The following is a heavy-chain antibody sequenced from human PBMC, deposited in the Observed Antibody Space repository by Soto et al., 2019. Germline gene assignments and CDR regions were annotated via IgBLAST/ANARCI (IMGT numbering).Heavy chain of an antibody. Sequence: SVKVSCKAPGYTITAYVISWGLQAPGQGQEWMGWVDPNNGNAHYGQNLQGTVTMTTDTSTSTVNLELRSLRSDDTAVYYCAITRCTRSLRYLFDFWGQRSSVPVSS. CDR1: GYTITAYV. V-gene: IGHV1-18*04. J-gene: IGHJ4*02. CDR2: VDPNNGNA. CDR3: AITRCTRSLRYLFDF. D-gene: IGHD1-26*01.